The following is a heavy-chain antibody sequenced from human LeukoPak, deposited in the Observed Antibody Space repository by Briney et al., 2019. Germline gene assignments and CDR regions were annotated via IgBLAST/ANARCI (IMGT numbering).Heavy chain of an antibody. J-gene: IGHJ4*02. V-gene: IGHV1-2*02. D-gene: IGHD2-15*01. Sequence: GASVKVSCKASGNTFTGFYMHWVRQAPGQGLEWMGWINPKNGDTNYAQNFQGRVTMTRDASISTAYMELNRLRSDDTAVYYCARDGGEKSFDYWGQGVLVTVSS. CDR3: ARDGGEKSFDY. CDR1: GNTFTGFY. CDR2: INPKNGDT.